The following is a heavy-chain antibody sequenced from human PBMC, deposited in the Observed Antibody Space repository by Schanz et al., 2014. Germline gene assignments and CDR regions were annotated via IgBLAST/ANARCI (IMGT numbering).Heavy chain of an antibody. Sequence: EVHLVESGGGLVKRGGSLRLSCAASGFTISSYSMNWVRQAPGKGLEWVANIKQDGSEKYYVDAVKGRFTISRDNAKNSMYLHMKSLRGEDTAVYYCARDNYDGSGSCAYWGQGTLVTVSA. D-gene: IGHD3-10*01. CDR1: GFTISSYS. V-gene: IGHV3-7*01. CDR2: IKQDGSEK. CDR3: ARDNYDGSGSCAY. J-gene: IGHJ4*02.